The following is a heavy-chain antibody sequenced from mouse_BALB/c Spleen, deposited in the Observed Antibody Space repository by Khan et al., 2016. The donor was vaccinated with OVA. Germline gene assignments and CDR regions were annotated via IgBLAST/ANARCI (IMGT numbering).Heavy chain of an antibody. J-gene: IGHJ1*01. CDR2: IWAGGST. V-gene: IGHV2-9*02. CDR1: GFSLTSYG. D-gene: IGHD2-1*01. Sequence: QVQLKESGPGLVAPSQSLSITCTVSGFSLTSYGVHWVRQTPGKGLEWLGIIWAGGSTNYNSALMSRLSISKDNSKSQVFFKMNSLKTDDTAMYYCARNYDNYVEYFDVWGAGTTVTVSS. CDR3: ARNYDNYVEYFDV.